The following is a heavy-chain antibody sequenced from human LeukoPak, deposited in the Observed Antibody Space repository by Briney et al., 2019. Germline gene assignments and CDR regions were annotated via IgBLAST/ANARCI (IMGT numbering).Heavy chain of an antibody. J-gene: IGHJ4*02. CDR1: GFTFSDYW. Sequence: GGSLRLSCAASGFTFSDYWLGWVRQAPGKGLERVGFIRSKAYGGTTEYAASVKGRFTISRDDSKSIAYLQMNSLKTEDTAVYYCTRSPDLKYYYDSSGPFDYWGQGTLVTVSS. CDR2: IRSKAYGGTT. D-gene: IGHD3-22*01. V-gene: IGHV3-49*04. CDR3: TRSPDLKYYYDSSGPFDY.